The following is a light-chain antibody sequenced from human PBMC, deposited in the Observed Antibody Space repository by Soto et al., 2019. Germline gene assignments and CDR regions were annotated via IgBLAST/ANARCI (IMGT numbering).Light chain of an antibody. Sequence: EIVMTQSPDTLSVSPGEGATLSCRVSQSIRSNLAWYQQRPGQAHRLLMYGASTRADGIPARFTGSGSGTEFTLTISSLQSEDFAVYYCQQYHIWPPWTSGQGTKVELK. J-gene: IGKJ1*01. CDR2: GAS. CDR3: QQYHIWPPWT. CDR1: QSIRSN. V-gene: IGKV3-15*01.